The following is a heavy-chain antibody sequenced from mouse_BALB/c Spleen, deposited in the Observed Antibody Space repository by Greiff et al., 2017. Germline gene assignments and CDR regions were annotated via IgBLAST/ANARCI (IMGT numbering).Heavy chain of an antibody. D-gene: IGHD1-1*01. J-gene: IGHJ4*01. CDR2: IWAGGST. Sequence: QVQLKESGPGLVAPSQSLSITCTVSGFSLTSYGVHWVRQPPGKGLEWLGVIWAGGSTNYNSALMSRLSISKDNSKSQVFLKMNSLQTDDTAMYYCARERYYYGSSHSYAMDYWGQGTSVTVSS. CDR1: GFSLTSYG. V-gene: IGHV2-9*02. CDR3: ARERYYYGSSHSYAMDY.